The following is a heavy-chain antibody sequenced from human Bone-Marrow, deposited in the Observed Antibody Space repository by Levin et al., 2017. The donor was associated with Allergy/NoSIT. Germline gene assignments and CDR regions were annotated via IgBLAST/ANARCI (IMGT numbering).Heavy chain of an antibody. V-gene: IGHV4-61*01. J-gene: IGHJ6*02. CDR1: GGSVSSGSYY. Sequence: SETLSLTCTVSGGSVSSGSYYWSWIRQPPGKGLEWIGYIYYSGSTNYNPSLKSRVTISVDTSKNQFSLKLSSVTAADTAVYYCARDRDGYSRESYYDYGMDVWGQGTTVTVSS. CDR3: ARDRDGYSRESYYDYGMDV. D-gene: IGHD5-24*01. CDR2: IYYSGST.